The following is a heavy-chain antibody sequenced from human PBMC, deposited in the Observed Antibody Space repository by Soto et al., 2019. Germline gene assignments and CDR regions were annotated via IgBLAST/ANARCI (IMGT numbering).Heavy chain of an antibody. CDR3: ARVYGGRGFDP. CDR2: IYHSGST. Sequence: LQLQESGSGLVKPSQTLSLTCAVSGGSISSGGYSWSWIRQPPGKGLEWIGYIYHSGSTYYNPSLKSRVTISVDRSKNQFSLKLSSVTAADTAVYYCARVYGGRGFDPWGQGTLVTVSS. D-gene: IGHD1-26*01. CDR1: GGSISSGGYS. V-gene: IGHV4-30-2*01. J-gene: IGHJ5*02.